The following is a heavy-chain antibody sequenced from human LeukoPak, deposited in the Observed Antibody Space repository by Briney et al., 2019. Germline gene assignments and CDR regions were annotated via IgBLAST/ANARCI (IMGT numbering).Heavy chain of an antibody. CDR3: ARDHGGRKNDAFDI. CDR2: ISSSGSTI. D-gene: IGHD4-23*01. Sequence: GGSLRLSCAASGFTFSSYAMSWVRQAPGKGLEWVSYISSSGSTIYYADSVKGRFTISRDNAKNSLYLQMNSLRAEDTAVYYCARDHGGRKNDAFDIWGQGTMVTVSS. J-gene: IGHJ3*02. V-gene: IGHV3-48*04. CDR1: GFTFSSYA.